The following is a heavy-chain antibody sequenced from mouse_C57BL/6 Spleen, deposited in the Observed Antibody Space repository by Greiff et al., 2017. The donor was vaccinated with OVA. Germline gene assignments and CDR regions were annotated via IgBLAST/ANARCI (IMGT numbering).Heavy chain of an antibody. CDR1: GYAFSSSW. V-gene: IGHV1-82*01. D-gene: IGHD3-2*02. J-gene: IGHJ2*01. Sequence: VQLQQSGPELVKPGASVKISCKASGYAFSSSWMNWVKQRPGKGLEWIGRIYPGDGDTNYNGKFKGKATLTADKSSSTAYMQLSSLTSEDSAVYFCATAQAHYFDYWGQATTLTVSS. CDR3: ATAQAHYFDY. CDR2: IYPGDGDT.